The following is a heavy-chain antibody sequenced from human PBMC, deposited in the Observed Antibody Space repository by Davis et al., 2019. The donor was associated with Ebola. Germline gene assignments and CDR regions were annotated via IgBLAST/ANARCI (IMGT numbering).Heavy chain of an antibody. D-gene: IGHD3-9*01. J-gene: IGHJ4*02. CDR1: GYSFTSYW. CDR3: ARHSDFDWLFFDY. CDR2: IYPGDSDT. V-gene: IGHV5-51*01. Sequence: PGGSLRLSCKGSGYSFTSYWIGWVRQMPGKGLEWMGIIYPGDSDTRYSPSFQGQVTISADKSISTAYLQWSSLKASDTAMYYCARHSDFDWLFFDYWGQGTLVTVSS.